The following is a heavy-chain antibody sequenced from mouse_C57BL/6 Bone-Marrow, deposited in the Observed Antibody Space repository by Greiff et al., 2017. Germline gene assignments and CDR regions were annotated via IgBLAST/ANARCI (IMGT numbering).Heavy chain of an antibody. CDR2: IYPGNSDT. V-gene: IGHV1-5*01. D-gene: IGHD1-1*01. J-gene: IGHJ2*01. CDR3: TRRDHYYGSYFDY. Sequence: EVQLQQSGTVLARPGASVKMSCKTSGYTFTSYWMPWVKQRPGQGLEWIGAIYPGNSDTSYNQKFKGKAKLTAVTSASTAYMALSSLTNEDSAVYYRTRRDHYYGSYFDYWGQGTTLTVSS. CDR1: GYTFTSYW.